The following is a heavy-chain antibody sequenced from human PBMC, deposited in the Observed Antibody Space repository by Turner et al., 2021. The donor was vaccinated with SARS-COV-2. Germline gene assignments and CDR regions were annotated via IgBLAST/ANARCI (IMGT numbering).Heavy chain of an antibody. Sequence: EVQLVESGGGLVQPGTSLRLSCAASGFTFDDYAMPWGRQAPGKGLEWVSGIGWSCDFIGYADSVKCRFTISRDNAESSLYLQMNSLRVEDTALYYCARDSGGGDPSGMAVWGQGTTVTVSS. CDR2: IGWSCDFI. V-gene: IGHV3-9*01. CDR3: ARDSGGGDPSGMAV. J-gene: IGHJ6*02. CDR1: GFTFDDYA. D-gene: IGHD2-21*01.